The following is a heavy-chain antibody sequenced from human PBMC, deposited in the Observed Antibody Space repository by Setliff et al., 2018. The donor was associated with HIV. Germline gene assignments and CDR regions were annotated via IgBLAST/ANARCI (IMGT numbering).Heavy chain of an antibody. CDR3: ARDPWFGESENYYYYYYMDV. CDR2: IQTSGST. D-gene: IGHD3-10*01. J-gene: IGHJ6*03. Sequence: SETLSLTCTVSGDSISRYYWSWIRQPAGKGLEWIGRIQTSGSTNYNPSLKTRVTMSVDTSTNQFSLKLTSVTAADPAVYYCARDPWFGESENYYYYYYMDVWGKGTTVTVSS. CDR1: GDSISRYY. V-gene: IGHV4-4*07.